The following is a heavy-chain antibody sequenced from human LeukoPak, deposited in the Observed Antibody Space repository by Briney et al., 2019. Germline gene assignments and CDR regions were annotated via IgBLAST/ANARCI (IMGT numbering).Heavy chain of an antibody. J-gene: IGHJ4*02. CDR3: AGGGYAQH. Sequence: GGSLRLSCAASGFTFSSYWMNWVRQAPGKGLEWVANINRDGSEKHYVDSVKGRFTVSRDNAKNSLYLQMSSLRAEDTAVYYCAGGGYAQHWGQGTLVTVS. V-gene: IGHV3-7*05. D-gene: IGHD5-12*01. CDR1: GFTFSSYW. CDR2: INRDGSEK.